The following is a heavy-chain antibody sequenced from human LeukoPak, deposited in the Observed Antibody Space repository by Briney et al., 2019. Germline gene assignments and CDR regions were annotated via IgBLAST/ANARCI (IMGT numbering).Heavy chain of an antibody. CDR2: INHSGST. V-gene: IGHV4-34*01. CDR1: GGSFSGYY. D-gene: IGHD4-17*01. CDR3: ARGTTVTTKVDY. J-gene: IGHJ4*02. Sequence: PSETLSLTCAVYGGSFSGYYWSWIRQPPGKGLEWIGEINHSGSTNYNPSLKSRVTISVDTSKNQFSLKLSSVTAADTAVYYCARGTTVTTKVDYWGQGTLVTVSS.